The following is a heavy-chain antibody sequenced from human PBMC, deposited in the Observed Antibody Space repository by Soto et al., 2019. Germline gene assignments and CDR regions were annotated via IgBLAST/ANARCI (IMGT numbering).Heavy chain of an antibody. J-gene: IGHJ4*02. Sequence: GGSLRLSCAASGFTFSSYAMSWVRQAPGKGLEWVSAISGSGGSTYYADSVKGRFTISRDNSKNTLYLQMNSLRAEDTAVYYCAKEGYCSGGSCYANFDYWGQGTLVTVSS. CDR2: ISGSGGST. V-gene: IGHV3-23*01. CDR1: GFTFSSYA. CDR3: AKEGYCSGGSCYANFDY. D-gene: IGHD2-15*01.